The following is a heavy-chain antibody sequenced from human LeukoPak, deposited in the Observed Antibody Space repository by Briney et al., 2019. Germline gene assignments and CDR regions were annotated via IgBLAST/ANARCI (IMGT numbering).Heavy chain of an antibody. Sequence: GGSLRLSCAASGFTFSNFWIHWVRQAPGERLVWVSRVDTTGNNTIYADSVKGRFTVSRDNAKHTVYLQMNSLRAEDTAVYYCERGNNGFDYGGKEPLVTFSS. CDR3: ERGNNGFDY. V-gene: IGHV3-74*01. CDR2: VDTTGNNT. CDR1: GFTFSNFW. J-gene: IGHJ4*02. D-gene: IGHD2-8*01.